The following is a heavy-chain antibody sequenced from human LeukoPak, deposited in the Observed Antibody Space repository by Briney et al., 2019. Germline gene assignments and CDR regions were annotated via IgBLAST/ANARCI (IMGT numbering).Heavy chain of an antibody. CDR2: IYYSGST. CDR3: ARTYYYDSSGYYEIEYFQH. J-gene: IGHJ1*01. D-gene: IGHD3-22*01. CDR1: GGSTSSSSYY. V-gene: IGHV4-39*01. Sequence: SETLSLTCTVSGGSTSSSSYYWGWIRQPPGKGLEWIGSIYYSGSTYYNPSLKSRVTISVDTSKNQFSLKLSSVTAADTAVYYCARTYYYDSSGYYEIEYFQHWGQGTLVTVSS.